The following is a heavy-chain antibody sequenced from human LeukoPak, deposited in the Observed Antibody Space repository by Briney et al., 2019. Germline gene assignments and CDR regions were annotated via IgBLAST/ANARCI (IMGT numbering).Heavy chain of an antibody. J-gene: IGHJ3*02. V-gene: IGHV1-18*01. CDR1: GYTFTSNG. Sequence: ASVKVSCKASGYTFTSNGISWVRQPPRQGLEWMGWISAYNGNTNYAQKLQGKVTMTTDTSTSTAYMELRSLRSDDTAVYYCARDWGDSSSWYDAFDIWGQGTMVTVSS. CDR3: ARDWGDSSSWYDAFDI. D-gene: IGHD6-13*01. CDR2: ISAYNGNT.